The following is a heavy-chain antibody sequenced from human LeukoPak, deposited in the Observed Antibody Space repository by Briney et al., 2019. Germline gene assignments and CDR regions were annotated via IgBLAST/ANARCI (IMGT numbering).Heavy chain of an antibody. J-gene: IGHJ5*02. CDR3: AREVGDYNWFDP. CDR2: IIPILGIE. V-gene: IGHV1-69*04. CDR1: GGTFSTDS. Sequence: SVKASCKASGGTFSTDSITWVRQAPGQGLEWMGRIIPILGIEKYAQKFQGRVTITADTSTSTAYMELSSLRSEDTAVYYCAREVGDYNWFDPWGQGTLVTVSS. D-gene: IGHD2-21*02.